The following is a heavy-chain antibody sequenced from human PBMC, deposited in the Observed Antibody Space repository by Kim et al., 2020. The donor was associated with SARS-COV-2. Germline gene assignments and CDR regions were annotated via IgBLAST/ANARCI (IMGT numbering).Heavy chain of an antibody. V-gene: IGHV3-33*03. D-gene: IGHD1-26*01. CDR3: AKEASGSYIDY. CDR2: NK. Sequence: NKHYAHSVKGRFTISRDKSKNTLYLQMNSLRAEDTAVYYCAKEASGSYIDYWGQGTLVTVSS. J-gene: IGHJ4*02.